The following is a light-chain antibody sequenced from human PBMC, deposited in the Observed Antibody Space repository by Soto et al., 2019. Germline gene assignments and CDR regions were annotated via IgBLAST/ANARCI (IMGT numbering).Light chain of an antibody. J-gene: IGLJ1*01. CDR3: SSYTNINTRACV. V-gene: IGLV2-14*01. CDR2: EVT. Sequence: QSALTQPASVSGSPGQSITISCTGTSSDVGGYNRVSWYHQHPGKAPKLIIYEVTDRPSGVSNRFSGSKSGNTASLTISGLQAEDEAEYYCSSYTNINTRACVFGTGTKLTVX. CDR1: SSDVGGYNR.